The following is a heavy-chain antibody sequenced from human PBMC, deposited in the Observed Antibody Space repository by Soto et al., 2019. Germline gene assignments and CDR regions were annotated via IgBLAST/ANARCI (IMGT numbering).Heavy chain of an antibody. CDR2: IYHRGTS. CDR3: ARTLDYGGSAGTNWFDP. J-gene: IGHJ5*02. CDR1: GGSICSGAYS. D-gene: IGHD2-15*01. Sequence: PSETLYLTCTVSGGSICSGAYSWSWIRLPPGKRLEWIGYIYHRGTSHYNPSLKSRVTMSVDRSKNQFSLNLRSVTAADTAVYYCARTLDYGGSAGTNWFDPWGQGTLVTVSS. V-gene: IGHV4-30-2*01.